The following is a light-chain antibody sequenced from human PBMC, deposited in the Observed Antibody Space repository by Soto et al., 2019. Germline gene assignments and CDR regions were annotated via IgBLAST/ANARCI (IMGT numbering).Light chain of an antibody. V-gene: IGKV1-5*01. CDR2: HAS. CDR1: EDISTW. J-gene: IGKJ1*01. CDR3: QQYSSYS. Sequence: DIQMTQSASSVSASVGGGVTITCRSSEDISTWLAWYQQKPGTAPKLLIYHASSLESGVPSRFSGSGSGTEFTLTIRRLQPDDFATYYCQQYSSYSFGQGTTVDIK.